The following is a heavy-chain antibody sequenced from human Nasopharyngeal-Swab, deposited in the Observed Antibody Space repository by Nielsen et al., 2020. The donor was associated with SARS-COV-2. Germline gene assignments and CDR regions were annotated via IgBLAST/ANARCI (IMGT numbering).Heavy chain of an antibody. CDR2: INHSGST. CDR1: SGSFSGYY. D-gene: IGHD6-13*01. Sequence: SETLSLTCAVYSGSFSGYYWSWIRQPPGKGLEWIGEINHSGSTNYNPSLKSRVTISVDTSKNQFSLKLSSVTAADTAVYYCARGGSSSWYYYYYGMDVWGQGTTVTVSS. J-gene: IGHJ6*02. V-gene: IGHV4-34*01. CDR3: ARGGSSSWYYYYYGMDV.